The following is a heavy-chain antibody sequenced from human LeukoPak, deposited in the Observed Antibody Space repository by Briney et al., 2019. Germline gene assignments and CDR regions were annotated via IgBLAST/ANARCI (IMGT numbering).Heavy chain of an antibody. V-gene: IGHV1-18*01. CDR2: ISAYNGHT. CDR1: GYTFTSYD. D-gene: IGHD1-1*01. CDR3: ATTGTADGTYIFNY. J-gene: IGHJ4*02. Sequence: ASVKVSCKASGYTFTSYDINWVRQAPGQGLEWMGWISAYNGHTNYALKFQGRVTMTTDTSTSTAYMELRSLKSDGTAVYYCATTGTADGTYIFNYWGQGTLVTVS.